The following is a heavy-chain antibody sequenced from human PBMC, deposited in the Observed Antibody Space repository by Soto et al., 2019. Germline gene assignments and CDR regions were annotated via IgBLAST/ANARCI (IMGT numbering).Heavy chain of an antibody. J-gene: IGHJ5*02. D-gene: IGHD3-22*01. CDR1: GYTFTSYG. V-gene: IGHV1-18*01. Sequence: ASVKVSCKASGYTFTSYGISWVRQAPGQGLEWMGWISAYNGNTNYAQKLQGRVTMTTDTSTSTAYMELRSLRSDDTAVYYCARHYYDSSGSSAPGARGNWFDPWGQGTLVTVSS. CDR2: ISAYNGNT. CDR3: ARHYYDSSGSSAPGARGNWFDP.